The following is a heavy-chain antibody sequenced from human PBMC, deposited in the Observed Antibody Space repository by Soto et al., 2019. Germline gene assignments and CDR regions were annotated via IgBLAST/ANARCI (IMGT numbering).Heavy chain of an antibody. CDR1: GYGFADKW. D-gene: IGHD3-10*01. V-gene: IGHV5-51*01. J-gene: IGHJ6*02. Sequence: TGESLKISCNGLGYGFADKWISWVRQKPGQGLECMGIIFPGDSDTKYSPSFKGQVTISVDKSNNAAYLQWPSLQASDTAIYYCARLGGGWRIDVWGHGTTVTVSS. CDR2: IFPGDSDT. CDR3: ARLGGGWRIDV.